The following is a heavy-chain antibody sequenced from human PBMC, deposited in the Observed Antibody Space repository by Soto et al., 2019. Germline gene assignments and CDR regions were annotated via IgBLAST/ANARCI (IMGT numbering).Heavy chain of an antibody. J-gene: IGHJ4*02. CDR2: ISGSGGST. Sequence: EVQLLESGGGLVQPGGSLRLSCAASGFTFSSYAMSWVRQAPGKGLEWVSAISGSGGSTYYADSVKGRFTITRDNSKNTLYLQMNSLRAEDTAVYYCAKYMGYGDSPPQIDYWGQGTLVTVSS. V-gene: IGHV3-23*01. CDR1: GFTFSSYA. D-gene: IGHD4-17*01. CDR3: AKYMGYGDSPPQIDY.